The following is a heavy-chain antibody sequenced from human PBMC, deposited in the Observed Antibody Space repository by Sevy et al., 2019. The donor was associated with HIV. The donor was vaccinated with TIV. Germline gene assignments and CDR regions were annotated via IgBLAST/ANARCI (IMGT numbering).Heavy chain of an antibody. V-gene: IGHV3-23*01. Sequence: GGSLRLSCATSGFPFNIYSMSWVRQAPGKGLEWVSTLSFGCGKINYADSVKGRFTISRENSENTLYLEMNSLRAEDTALYFCAREGCTKPQDYWGRGTLVTVSS. CDR3: AREGCTKPQDY. D-gene: IGHD2-8*01. J-gene: IGHJ4*02. CDR1: GFPFNIYS. CDR2: LSFGCGKI.